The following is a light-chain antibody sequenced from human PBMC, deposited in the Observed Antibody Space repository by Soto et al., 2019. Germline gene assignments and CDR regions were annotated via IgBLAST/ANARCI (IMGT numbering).Light chain of an antibody. J-gene: IGLJ1*01. CDR1: TNDVGGYNY. CDR2: EVS. Sequence: QSALTRPASVSGSPGQSITISCSGTTNDVGGYNYVSWYQQHPGKAPKLMIYEVSNRPSGVSNRFSGSKSGNTASLTISGLQAEDEADYYCSSYTSSSTYVFGSGTKVTVL. CDR3: SSYTSSSTYV. V-gene: IGLV2-14*01.